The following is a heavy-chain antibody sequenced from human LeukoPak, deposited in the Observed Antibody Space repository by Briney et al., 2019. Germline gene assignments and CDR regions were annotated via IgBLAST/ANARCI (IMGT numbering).Heavy chain of an antibody. D-gene: IGHD6-19*01. J-gene: IGHJ4*02. CDR3: AKDDPHSIAVAGTPFDY. CDR1: GFTFSSYG. Sequence: GGSLRLSCAASGFTFSSYGMHWVRQAPGKGLEWVAVISYDGSNKYYADSVKGRFTISRDNSKNTLYLQMNSLRAEDTAVYYCAKDDPHSIAVAGTPFDYWGQGTLVTVSS. CDR2: ISYDGSNK. V-gene: IGHV3-30*18.